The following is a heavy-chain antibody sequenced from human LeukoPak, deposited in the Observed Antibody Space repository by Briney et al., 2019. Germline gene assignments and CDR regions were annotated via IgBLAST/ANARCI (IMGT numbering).Heavy chain of an antibody. Sequence: ASVKVSCKASGYTFTGYYMHWVRQAPGEGLEWMGCINPNSGGTNYAQKFQGRVTMTRDTSISTAYMELSRLRSDDTAVYYCARDPTGGGLPDYWGQGTLVTVSS. J-gene: IGHJ4*02. CDR2: INPNSGGT. CDR1: GYTFTGYY. V-gene: IGHV1-2*02. D-gene: IGHD3-16*01. CDR3: ARDPTGGGLPDY.